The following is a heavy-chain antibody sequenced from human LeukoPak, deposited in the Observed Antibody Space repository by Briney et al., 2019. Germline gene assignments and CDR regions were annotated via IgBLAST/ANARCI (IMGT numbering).Heavy chain of an antibody. Sequence: KPSETLSLTCTVSGYSISSGYYWGWIRQPPGKGLEWNGSIYHSGGTYYNPSLKSRVTISVDTSKNQFSLKLTSVTAADTAVYYCARSMTTVVTTYFDYWGQGTLVTVSS. CDR3: ARSMTTVVTTYFDY. CDR1: GYSISSGYY. D-gene: IGHD4-23*01. CDR2: IYHSGGT. V-gene: IGHV4-38-2*02. J-gene: IGHJ4*02.